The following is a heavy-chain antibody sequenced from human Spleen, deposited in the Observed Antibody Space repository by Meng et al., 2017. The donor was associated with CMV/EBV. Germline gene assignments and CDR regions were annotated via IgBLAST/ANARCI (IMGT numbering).Heavy chain of an antibody. J-gene: IGHJ4*02. D-gene: IGHD6-19*01. Sequence: GGSLRLSCAASGFIFSKYVMHWVRQTPGKGLEWVAALSSDGKTKYYGNSARGRFTMSRDNAKNSVHLQMNGLRPEDTAVYYCSRGTGWYSYWGQGTLVTVSS. CDR3: SRGTGWYSY. CDR1: GFIFSKYV. CDR2: LSSDGKTK. V-gene: IGHV3-30*03.